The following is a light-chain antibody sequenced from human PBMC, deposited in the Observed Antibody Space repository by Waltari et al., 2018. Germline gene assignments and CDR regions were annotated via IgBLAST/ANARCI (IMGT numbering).Light chain of an antibody. CDR2: ETS. CDR3: QPNYDTPRT. Sequence: QMTQSPSSLSASVGDRVTITCRASQTIDYLSWYQHKPGEAPKLLIYETSTLQSGVPTRFSGSKFGTTFILTISSLQPEDFATYFCQPNYDTPRTSGQGTKVDIK. V-gene: IGKV1-39*01. CDR1: QTIDY. J-gene: IGKJ2*02.